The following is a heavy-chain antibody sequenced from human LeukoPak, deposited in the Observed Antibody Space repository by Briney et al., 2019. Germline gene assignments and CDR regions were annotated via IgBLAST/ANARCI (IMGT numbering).Heavy chain of an antibody. J-gene: IGHJ3*02. CDR2: IYYSGST. CDR1: GGSISSSSYY. Sequence: PSETLSLTCTVSGGSISSSSYYWGWIRQPPGKGLEWIGSIYYSGSTYYNPSLKSRVTISVDTSKNQFSLKLSSVTAADTAVYYFARHFVPAATTNAFDIWGQGTMVTVSS. V-gene: IGHV4-39*01. D-gene: IGHD2-2*01. CDR3: ARHFVPAATTNAFDI.